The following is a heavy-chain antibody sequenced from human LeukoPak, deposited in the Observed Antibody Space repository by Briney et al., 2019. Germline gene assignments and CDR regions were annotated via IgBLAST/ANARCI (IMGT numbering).Heavy chain of an antibody. CDR1: GYIFTSYY. CDR3: ARGGTMVRGVIARFSDYYYMDV. J-gene: IGHJ6*03. CDR2: INPSGGST. V-gene: IGHV1-46*01. D-gene: IGHD3-10*01. Sequence: GASVKVSCKTSGYIFTSYYIHWVRQAPGQGPEWMGIINPSGGSTNYAQKFQGRVTMTRDMSTSTVYMELSSLRSEDTAVYYCARGGTMVRGVIARFSDYYYMDVWGKGTTVTVSS.